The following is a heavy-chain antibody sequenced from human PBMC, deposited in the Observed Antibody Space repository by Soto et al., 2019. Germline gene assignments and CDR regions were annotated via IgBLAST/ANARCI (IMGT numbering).Heavy chain of an antibody. CDR1: GGSISGSY. CDR2: VYYTGST. V-gene: IGHV4-59*12. D-gene: IGHD3-3*01. Sequence: PSETLSLTCSVSGGSISGSYWSWIRQSPGKGLEWLGYVYYTGSTNYSPSLRSRVSISVDTSKNEFSLRLNSVTAADTAVYYCARGGQDFWSGPFDYWGQGALVTVSS. J-gene: IGHJ4*02. CDR3: ARGGQDFWSGPFDY.